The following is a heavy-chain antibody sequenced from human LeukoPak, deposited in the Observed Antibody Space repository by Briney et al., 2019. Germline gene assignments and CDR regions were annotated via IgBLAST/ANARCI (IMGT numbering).Heavy chain of an antibody. Sequence: GGSLRLSCAASGFSFSTYAMSWVRQAPGKGLEWVSGVNGNGGSTSYADSVKCRFTIFRDNSKNTVYLQMNSLRVEDTAVYYCAKSLYGGCDYWGQGTVVTVSS. V-gene: IGHV3-23*01. CDR1: GFSFSTYA. CDR2: VNGNGGST. J-gene: IGHJ4*02. CDR3: AKSLYGGCDY. D-gene: IGHD3-16*02.